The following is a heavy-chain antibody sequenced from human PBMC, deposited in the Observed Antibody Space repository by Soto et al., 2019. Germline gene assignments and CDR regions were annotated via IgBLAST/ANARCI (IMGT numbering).Heavy chain of an antibody. CDR2: ISSNGGST. V-gene: IGHV3-64*01. CDR1: GFTFSSYA. Sequence: GGSLRLSCAASGFTFSSYAMHWVRQAPGKGLEYVSAISSNGGSTYYANSVKGRFTISRDNSKNTLYLQMGSLRAEDMAVYYCARRDGYNFDCWGQGTLVTVSS. D-gene: IGHD5-12*01. CDR3: ARRDGYNFDC. J-gene: IGHJ4*02.